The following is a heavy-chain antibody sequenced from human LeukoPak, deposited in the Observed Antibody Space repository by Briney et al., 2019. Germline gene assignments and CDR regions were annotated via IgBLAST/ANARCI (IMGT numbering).Heavy chain of an antibody. V-gene: IGHV4-61*01. Sequence: SETLSLTCTVSGGSISSSSYYWSWIRQPPGKGLEWIGYIYYSGSTNYNPSLKSRVTISVDTSKNQFSLKLSSVTAADTAVYYCARVADRGRCFDYWGQGTRVTVSS. CDR2: IYYSGST. CDR3: ARVADRGRCFDY. D-gene: IGHD2-15*01. CDR1: GGSISSSSYY. J-gene: IGHJ4*02.